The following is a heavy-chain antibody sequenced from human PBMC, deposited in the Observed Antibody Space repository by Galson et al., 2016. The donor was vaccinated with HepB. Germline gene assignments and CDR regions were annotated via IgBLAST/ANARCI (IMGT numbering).Heavy chain of an antibody. Sequence: SLRLSCAASGFTFDAYAMHWVRQAPGKGLEWVSGISWKSGNVGYEDSVKGRFTISRDNAKNSLYLQMNSLRAEDTAFYYCAKAGTYSNNKGWFDPWGQGTLVTVSS. CDR1: GFTFDAYA. CDR2: ISWKSGNV. V-gene: IGHV3-9*01. D-gene: IGHD6-13*01. CDR3: AKAGTYSNNKGWFDP. J-gene: IGHJ5*02.